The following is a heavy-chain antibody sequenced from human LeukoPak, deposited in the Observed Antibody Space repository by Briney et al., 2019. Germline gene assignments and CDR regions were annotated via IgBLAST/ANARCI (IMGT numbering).Heavy chain of an antibody. CDR2: INHSGST. Sequence: SGTLSLTCAGSGGSFRGYYLSWIRPPPGEGLEWIGEINHSGSTNHNPSLKSRVTISVDTSKNQFSLKLSSVTAADTAVYYCARWGRVAAAAFDPWGQGTLVTVSS. J-gene: IGHJ5*02. D-gene: IGHD6-13*01. CDR3: ARWGRVAAAAFDP. V-gene: IGHV4-34*01. CDR1: GGSFRGYY.